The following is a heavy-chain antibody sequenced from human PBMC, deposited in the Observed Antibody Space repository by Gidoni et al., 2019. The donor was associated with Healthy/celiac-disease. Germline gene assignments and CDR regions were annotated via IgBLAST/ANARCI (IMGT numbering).Heavy chain of an antibody. Sequence: EVQLVESGGGLVQPGRSLRLSCAASGFTFDDYAMHWVRQAPGKGLEWVSGISWNSGSIGYADSVKGRFTISRDNAKNSLYLQMNSLRAEDTALYYCAKVGYDPSRDYYDSSRLGYYFDYWGQGTLVTVSS. V-gene: IGHV3-9*01. D-gene: IGHD3-22*01. CDR3: AKVGYDPSRDYYDSSRLGYYFDY. CDR2: ISWNSGSI. CDR1: GFTFDDYA. J-gene: IGHJ4*02.